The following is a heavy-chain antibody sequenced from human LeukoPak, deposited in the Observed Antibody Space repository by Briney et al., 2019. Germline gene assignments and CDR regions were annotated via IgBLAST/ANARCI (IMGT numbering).Heavy chain of an antibody. Sequence: NRGESLKISCKGSGYRSTSYWIGWVRQMSGKGLEWMGIIYPGDSDTRYSPSFQGQVTISADKSINTAYLRWSSLKASDTAMYYCARVDYTSGRLWKYNWFDPWGQGTLVTVSS. CDR2: IYPGDSDT. CDR1: GYRSTSYW. V-gene: IGHV5-51*01. J-gene: IGHJ5*02. D-gene: IGHD2-2*02. CDR3: ARVDYTSGRLWKYNWFDP.